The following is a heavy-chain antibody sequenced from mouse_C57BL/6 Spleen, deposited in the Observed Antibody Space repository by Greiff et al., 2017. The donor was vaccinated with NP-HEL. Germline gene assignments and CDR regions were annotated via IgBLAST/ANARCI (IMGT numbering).Heavy chain of an antibody. CDR1: GYSFTGYF. CDR3: ARGGLRAWFAY. D-gene: IGHD2-4*01. CDR2: INPYNGDT. Sequence: EVQLQQSGPELVKPGDSVKISCKASGYSFTGYFMNWVMQSHGKSLEWIGRINPYNGDTFYNQKFKGKATLTVDKSSSTAHMELRSLTSEDSAVYYCARGGLRAWFAYWGQGTLVTVSA. J-gene: IGHJ3*01. V-gene: IGHV1-20*01.